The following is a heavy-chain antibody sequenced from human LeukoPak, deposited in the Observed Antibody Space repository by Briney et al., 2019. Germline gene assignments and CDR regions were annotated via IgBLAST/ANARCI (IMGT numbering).Heavy chain of an antibody. V-gene: IGHV1-69*05. D-gene: IGHD3-22*01. Sequence: SVKVSCKASGGTFSNYAINWVRQAPGQGLEWMGGFIPIFGTANYAQKFQGRVTMTRDMSTSTVYMELSSLRSEDTAVYYCARAPKITMIVVVPNFDYWGQGTLVTVSS. CDR2: FIPIFGTA. CDR1: GGTFSNYA. CDR3: ARAPKITMIVVVPNFDY. J-gene: IGHJ4*02.